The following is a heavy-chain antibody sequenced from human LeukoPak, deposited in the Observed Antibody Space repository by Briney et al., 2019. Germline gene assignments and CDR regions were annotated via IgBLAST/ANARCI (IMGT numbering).Heavy chain of an antibody. D-gene: IGHD6-19*01. Sequence: PGGSLRLSCAASGFTFSVYAMTWIRQPPGKGLEWIGEINHSGSTNYNPSLKSRVTISVDTSKNQFSLKLSSVTAADTAVYYCARPQCERCIAWLGYWGQGTLVTVSS. CDR2: INHSGST. V-gene: IGHV4-34*01. CDR3: ARPQCERCIAWLGY. CDR1: GFTFSVYA. J-gene: IGHJ4*02.